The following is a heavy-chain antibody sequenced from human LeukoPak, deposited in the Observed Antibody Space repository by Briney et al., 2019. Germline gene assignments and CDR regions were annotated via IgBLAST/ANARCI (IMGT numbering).Heavy chain of an antibody. D-gene: IGHD6-19*01. Sequence: GGSLRLSCAASGFTFGSYYINWVRQAPGKGLEWVSSNSDFGSSHHADSVKGRFTTSRDNAKNSVHLQMNSLRVEDTAIYYCARHSGGDGYNYNGMDVWGRGTMVTVSS. CDR1: GFTFGSYY. V-gene: IGHV3-21*06. J-gene: IGHJ6*02. CDR2: NSDFGSS. CDR3: ARHSGGDGYNYNGMDV.